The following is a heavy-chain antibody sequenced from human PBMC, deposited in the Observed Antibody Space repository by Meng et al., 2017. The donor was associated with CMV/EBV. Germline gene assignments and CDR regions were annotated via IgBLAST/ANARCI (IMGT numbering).Heavy chain of an antibody. D-gene: IGHD3-22*01. J-gene: IGHJ6*02. CDR2: ISGGSSYI. Sequence: NWVRQATGKGLEWVSSISGGSSYIYYADSVKGRFTISRDNAKNSLFLQMNSLRAEDTAVYYCARDRGVKNYDSSGYYYGGNYYGMDVWGQGTAVTVSS. V-gene: IGHV3-21*01. CDR3: ARDRGVKNYDSSGYYYGGNYYGMDV.